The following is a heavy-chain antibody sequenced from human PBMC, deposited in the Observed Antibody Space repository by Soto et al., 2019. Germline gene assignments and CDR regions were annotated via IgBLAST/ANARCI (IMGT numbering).Heavy chain of an antibody. CDR3: ARDIVVGVAAISYYYYGMDV. D-gene: IGHD2-15*01. J-gene: IGHJ6*02. V-gene: IGHV1-18*01. CDR1: GYTFTSYG. CDR2: ISAYNGNT. Sequence: QVQLVQSGAEVKKPGASVKVSCKASGYTFTSYGISWVRQAPGQGLEWMGWISAYNGNTNYAQKLQGKVTMTTDTSTSTAYMELRSLRSDDTAVYYCARDIVVGVAAISYYYYGMDVWGQGTTVTVSS.